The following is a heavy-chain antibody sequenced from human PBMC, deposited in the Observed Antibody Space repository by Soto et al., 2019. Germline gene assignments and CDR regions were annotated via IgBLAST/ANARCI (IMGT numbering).Heavy chain of an antibody. CDR1: GGSFSGYY. J-gene: IGHJ4*02. CDR3: ARDKITGLFET. Sequence: PSETLSLTCAVYGGSFSGYYWTWIRQPPGTGLEWIGEINHSGSTNYNPSLKSRVTISVDTSKNQFSLKLTSVTAADTAVYYCARDKITGLFETWGPGTLVTVSS. CDR2: INHSGST. D-gene: IGHD2-8*02. V-gene: IGHV4-34*01.